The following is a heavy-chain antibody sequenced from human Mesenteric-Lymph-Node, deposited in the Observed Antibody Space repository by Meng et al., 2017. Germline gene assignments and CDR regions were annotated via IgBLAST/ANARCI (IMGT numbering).Heavy chain of an antibody. J-gene: IGHJ3*02. D-gene: IGHD6-13*01. CDR1: GFTFSSYW. CDR3: AKVLYSSSRATKAFDI. Sequence: GESLKISCAASGFTFSSYWMSWVRQAPGKGLEWVAVISYDGSNKYYADSVKGRFTISRDNSKNTLYLQMNSLRPDDTAVYYCAKVLYSSSRATKAFDIWGQGTMVT. CDR2: ISYDGSNK. V-gene: IGHV3-30*07.